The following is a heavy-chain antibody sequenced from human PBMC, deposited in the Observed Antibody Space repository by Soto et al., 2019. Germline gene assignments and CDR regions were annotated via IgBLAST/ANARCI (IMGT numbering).Heavy chain of an antibody. V-gene: IGHV3-48*02. J-gene: IGHJ4*02. CDR2: ISSSSSLK. Sequence: AGGSLRLSCAASGFTFSSFSVNWVRQAPGKGLERVSYISSSSSLKWYADSVKGRFTISRDNAENSLYLQMNSLGDEDTAVYYCARDTQFSFDVWGQGTLVTVS. CDR1: GFTFSSFS. CDR3: ARDTQFSFDV.